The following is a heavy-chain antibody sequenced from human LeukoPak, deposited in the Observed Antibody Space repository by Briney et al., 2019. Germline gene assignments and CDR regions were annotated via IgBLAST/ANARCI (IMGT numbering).Heavy chain of an antibody. J-gene: IGHJ3*02. D-gene: IGHD2-21*01. CDR3: ARDNPYSPGGAFDI. CDR2: IYHSGST. Sequence: PSQTLSLTCAVSGGSISSGGYSWSWIRQPPGKGPEWIGYIYHSGSTYYNPSLKSRVTISVDRSKNQFSLKLSSVTAADTAVYYCARDNPYSPGGAFDIWGQGTMVTVSS. V-gene: IGHV4-30-2*01. CDR1: GGSISSGGYS.